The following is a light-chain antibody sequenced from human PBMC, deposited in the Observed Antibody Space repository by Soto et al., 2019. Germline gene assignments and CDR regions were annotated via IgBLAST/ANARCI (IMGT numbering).Light chain of an antibody. CDR3: QQYDNPPLT. J-gene: IGKJ4*01. Sequence: DIQMTQSPSSLSASVGDRVTITCQASQDISNYLNWYQQKPGKAPKLLIYDASNLETGVPSRFSGSGSGTAFPFTINSLPPEDIATYYCQQYDNPPLTFGGGTKVEIK. CDR2: DAS. V-gene: IGKV1-33*01. CDR1: QDISNY.